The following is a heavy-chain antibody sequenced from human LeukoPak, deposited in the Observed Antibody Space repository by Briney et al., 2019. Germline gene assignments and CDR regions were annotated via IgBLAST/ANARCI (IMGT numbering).Heavy chain of an antibody. CDR2: ISSSSSYI. V-gene: IGHV3-21*01. J-gene: IGHJ6*03. CDR3: ARDPISYYYYMDV. CDR1: GFTFSSYS. D-gene: IGHD3-16*01. Sequence: GGSLRLSCAASGFTFSSYSMNWVRQAPGKGLEWVSSISSSSSYIYYADSVKGRFTVSRDNAKNSLYLQISSLSAEDTAVYYCARDPISYYYYMDVWGKGTSVIVSS.